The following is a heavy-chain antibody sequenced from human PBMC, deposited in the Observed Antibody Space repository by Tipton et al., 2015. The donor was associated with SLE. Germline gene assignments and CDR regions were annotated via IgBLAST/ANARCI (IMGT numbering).Heavy chain of an antibody. CDR3: ARVYPNYGDYEYFQH. J-gene: IGHJ1*01. CDR1: VASFSSYY. Sequence: TLSLTCSVSVASFSSYYWTWIRQPPGKGLEWLGHIHTGGSINYNPSLESRLTLSVDTSKKQFSLNLTSVTAADTAVYYCARVYPNYGDYEYFQHWGQGTLVTVSS. D-gene: IGHD4-17*01. V-gene: IGHV4-4*08. CDR2: IHTGGSI.